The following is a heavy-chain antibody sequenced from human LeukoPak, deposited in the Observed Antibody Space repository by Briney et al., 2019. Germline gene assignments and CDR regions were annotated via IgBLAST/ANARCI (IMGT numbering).Heavy chain of an antibody. CDR3: TRGSGSYPDY. J-gene: IGHJ4*02. Sequence: GGSLRLSCAASGFTFDDYVMSWVRQAPGKGLELVSSVNWSGGSTAYADSVKGRFTISRDNAKNSLYLQMNSLRAEDTALYYCTRGSGSYPDYWGQGTLVTASP. D-gene: IGHD1-26*01. V-gene: IGHV3-20*04. CDR2: VNWSGGST. CDR1: GFTFDDYV.